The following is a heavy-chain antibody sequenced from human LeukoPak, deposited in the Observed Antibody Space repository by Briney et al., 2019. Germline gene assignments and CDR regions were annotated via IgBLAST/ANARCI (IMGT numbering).Heavy chain of an antibody. Sequence: SETLSLTCTVSGDSVSSHSYFWGWIRQPPGQGLEWIASIHNIGSTYYNSSLRTRVTMSIDTSKNQFSLNLSSVTAADTALYYCAKNTYSSGWRTPIASWGRGTLVTVSS. CDR2: IHNIGST. V-gene: IGHV4-39*01. CDR3: AKNTYSSGWRTPIAS. D-gene: IGHD6-19*01. J-gene: IGHJ4*02. CDR1: GDSVSSHSYF.